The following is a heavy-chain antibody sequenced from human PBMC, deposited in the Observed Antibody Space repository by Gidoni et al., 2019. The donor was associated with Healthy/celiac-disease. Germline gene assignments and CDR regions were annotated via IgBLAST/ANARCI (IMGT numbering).Heavy chain of an antibody. Sequence: QVPLVQSGAEVKKPGSSVQVSCKASGGTFSSYAISWVRQAPGQELDWMGGITPIFGTANYAQKFQGRVTITADESTSTAYMELSSLRSEDTAVYYCATTYYYDSSGPYYFDYWGQGTLVTVSS. CDR3: ATTYYYDSSGPYYFDY. CDR2: ITPIFGTA. D-gene: IGHD3-22*01. J-gene: IGHJ4*02. V-gene: IGHV1-69*01. CDR1: GGTFSSYA.